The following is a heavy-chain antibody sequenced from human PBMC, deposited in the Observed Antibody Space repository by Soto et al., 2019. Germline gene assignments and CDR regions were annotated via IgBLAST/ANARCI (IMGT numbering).Heavy chain of an antibody. Sequence: SATVSLTCVVSGYSIISGYFWGWIRQPPGKALEFIGNIYYSGSTYYNPSLKSRASLSVDTSNNQFSLKLSSVTVADTAVYYCVRVLSEDWFDPWGQGTLVTVSS. CDR1: GYSIISGYF. CDR2: IYYSGST. J-gene: IGHJ5*02. V-gene: IGHV4-38-2*01. CDR3: VRVLSEDWFDP.